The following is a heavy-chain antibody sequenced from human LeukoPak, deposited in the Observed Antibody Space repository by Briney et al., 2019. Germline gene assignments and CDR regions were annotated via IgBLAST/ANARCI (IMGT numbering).Heavy chain of an antibody. J-gene: IGHJ6*04. CDR3: AILQLERRPYHYGMDV. Sequence: GGSLRLSCAASGFTFSSYAMHWFRQAPGKGLEWVAVISYDGSNKYYADSVKGRFTISRDNAKNSLYLQMNSLRAEDTAVYYCAILQLERRPYHYGMDVWGKGTTVTVSS. CDR1: GFTFSSYA. D-gene: IGHD1-1*01. CDR2: ISYDGSNK. V-gene: IGHV3-30-3*01.